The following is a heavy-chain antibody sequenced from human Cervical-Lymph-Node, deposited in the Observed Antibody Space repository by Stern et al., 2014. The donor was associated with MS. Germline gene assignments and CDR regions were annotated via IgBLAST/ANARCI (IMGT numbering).Heavy chain of an antibody. CDR2: ISAYKGNP. CDR3: ARGSSSGYLPRPWGYFDY. D-gene: IGHD3-22*01. Sequence: VQLVESGAEVKKPGASVKVSCKASGYTFTSYGISWVRQAPGQGLEWMGWISAYKGNPNYAQNPQGRVTMTTDTATSTAYMELRSLRSDDTAVYYCARGSSSGYLPRPWGYFDYWGQGTLVTVSS. V-gene: IGHV1-18*01. CDR1: GYTFTSYG. J-gene: IGHJ4*02.